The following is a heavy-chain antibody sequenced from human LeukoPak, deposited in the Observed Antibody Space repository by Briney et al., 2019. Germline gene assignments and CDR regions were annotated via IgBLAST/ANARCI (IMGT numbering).Heavy chain of an antibody. CDR2: ISAYNGNT. CDR1: GYTFTSYG. J-gene: IGHJ4*02. V-gene: IGHV1-18*04. CDR3: ARYDTGYSSGWYSDY. D-gene: IGHD6-19*01. Sequence: GASVKVSCKASGYTFTSYGISWVRQAPGQGLEWMGWISAYNGNTNYAQKLQGRVTMTTDTSTSTAYMELRSLRSDDTAVYYCARYDTGYSSGWYSDYWGQGTLVTVSS.